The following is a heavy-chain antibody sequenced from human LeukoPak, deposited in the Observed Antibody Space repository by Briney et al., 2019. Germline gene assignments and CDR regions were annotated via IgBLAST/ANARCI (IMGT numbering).Heavy chain of an antibody. CDR3: APQQSYSPYNWFDP. V-gene: IGHV3-74*03. Sequence: PGGSLRLSCVGSGFTISNYWMYWVRQAPGTGLVWVSRIHPDGRITTYADSVKGRFTISRDNAKNTLYLQMNNLRAEDTAVYFCAPQQSYSPYNWFDPWGQGTLVTVSS. D-gene: IGHD5-12*01. CDR2: IHPDGRIT. J-gene: IGHJ5*02. CDR1: GFTISNYW.